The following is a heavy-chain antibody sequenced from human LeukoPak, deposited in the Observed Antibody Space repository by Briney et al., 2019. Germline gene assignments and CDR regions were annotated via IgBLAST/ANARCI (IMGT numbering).Heavy chain of an antibody. CDR3: ARDRSKDRGPVDI. CDR2: INHSGST. CDR1: GGSFSGYY. V-gene: IGHV4-34*01. J-gene: IGHJ3*02. D-gene: IGHD1-14*01. Sequence: SETLSLTCAVYGGSFSGYYWSWIRQPPGKGLDWIGEINHSGSTNYNPSLKSRVTISVDTSKNQFSLKLSSVTAADTAVYYCARDRSKDRGPVDIWGQGTMVTVSS.